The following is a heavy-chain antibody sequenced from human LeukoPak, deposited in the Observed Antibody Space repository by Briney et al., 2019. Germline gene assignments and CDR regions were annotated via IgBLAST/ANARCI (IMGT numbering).Heavy chain of an antibody. J-gene: IGHJ6*03. CDR3: ARDTATGESYYYYMDV. CDR1: GFTFSSYS. V-gene: IGHV3-21*01. Sequence: GGSLRLSCAASGFTFSSYSMNWVRQAPGKGLEWISFISTRSSYIYYADSFKGRFTISRDNAKNSLYLQMNSLRAEDTAVYYCARDTATGESYYYYMDVSGKGNTVTVSS. D-gene: IGHD5-12*01. CDR2: ISTRSSYI.